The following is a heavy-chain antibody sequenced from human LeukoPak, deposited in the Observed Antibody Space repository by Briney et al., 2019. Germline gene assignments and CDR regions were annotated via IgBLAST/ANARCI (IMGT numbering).Heavy chain of an antibody. D-gene: IGHD4-17*01. CDR3: ARVSVTTGSYFDY. CDR1: GGSFSGYY. J-gene: IGHJ4*02. CDR2: INHSGST. V-gene: IGHV4-34*01. Sequence: SSETLSLTCAVYGGSFSGYYWSWIRQPPGKGLEWIGEINHSGSTYYNPSLKSRVTISVDTSKNQFSLKLSSVTAADTAVYYCARVSVTTGSYFDYWGQGTLVTVSS.